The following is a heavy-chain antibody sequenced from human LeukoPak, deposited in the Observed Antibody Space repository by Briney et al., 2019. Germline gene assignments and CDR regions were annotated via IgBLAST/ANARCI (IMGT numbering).Heavy chain of an antibody. J-gene: IGHJ4*02. CDR3: ARGSRGDFDY. Sequence: SQTLSLTCTVSGGSISSGGYYWSWIRQHAGQGLEWIGYIYYSGSTYYNPSLKSRVTISVDTSKNQFSLKLSSVTAADTAVYYCARGSRGDFDYWGQGTLVTVSS. CDR2: IYYSGST. V-gene: IGHV4-31*03. D-gene: IGHD3-16*01. CDR1: GGSISSGGYY.